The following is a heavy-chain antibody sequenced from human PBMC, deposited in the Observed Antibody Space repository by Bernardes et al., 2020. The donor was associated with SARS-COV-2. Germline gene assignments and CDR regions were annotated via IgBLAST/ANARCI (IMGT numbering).Heavy chain of an antibody. V-gene: IGHV4-59*08. Sequence: SETLSLTCTVSGASFGYFYWSWIRQPPGRGLEWIAYFYQRRTPIYNPSLINRVTISADTSTNRIFLSLKYVTAADTAVYYCVRHGAPYCSRPDCLDKYFQYWGQGCLVIVSS. J-gene: IGHJ1*01. CDR2: FYQRRTP. CDR1: GASFGYFY. CDR3: VRHGAPYCSRPDCLDKYFQY. D-gene: IGHD6-13*01.